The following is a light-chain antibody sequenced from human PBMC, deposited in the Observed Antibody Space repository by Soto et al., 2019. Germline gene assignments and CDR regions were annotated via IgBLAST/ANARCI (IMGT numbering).Light chain of an antibody. V-gene: IGLV1-44*01. CDR1: SSNIGSKT. CDR2: SNN. CDR3: AAWDDSLNGWV. J-gene: IGLJ3*02. Sequence: QLVLTQPPSASGTPGQRVTISCSGSSSNIGSKTVNWYQQLPGTAPKILIYSNNQRPSGLPDRFSGSKSGTSASLAISGLQSEDEADYYCAAWDDSLNGWVFGGGTKLTVL.